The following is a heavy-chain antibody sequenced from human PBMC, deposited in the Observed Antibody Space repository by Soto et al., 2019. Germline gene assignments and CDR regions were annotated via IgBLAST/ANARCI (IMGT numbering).Heavy chain of an antibody. D-gene: IGHD3-10*01. Sequence: GGSLRLSCAASGFTFDDYAMHWVRQAPGKGLEWVSGISWNSGSIGYADSVKGRFTISRDNAKNSLYLQMNSLRAEDTALYYCAKAIYGSGSYQGLYYFDYWGQGTLVTVSS. CDR1: GFTFDDYA. J-gene: IGHJ4*02. CDR2: ISWNSGSI. V-gene: IGHV3-9*01. CDR3: AKAIYGSGSYQGLYYFDY.